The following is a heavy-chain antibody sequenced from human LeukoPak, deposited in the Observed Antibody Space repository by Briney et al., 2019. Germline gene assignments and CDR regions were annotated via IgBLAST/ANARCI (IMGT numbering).Heavy chain of an antibody. Sequence: GGSLRLSCAASGFTFSSYAMNWVRQAPGKGLEWVALISYDGSNKNYADSVKGRFTVSRDNSKNTLYLQKNSLRAEDTAVYYCARGVRIAVAGYIDYWGQGTLVTVSS. J-gene: IGHJ4*02. D-gene: IGHD6-19*01. CDR3: ARGVRIAVAGYIDY. CDR2: ISYDGSNK. CDR1: GFTFSSYA. V-gene: IGHV3-30*19.